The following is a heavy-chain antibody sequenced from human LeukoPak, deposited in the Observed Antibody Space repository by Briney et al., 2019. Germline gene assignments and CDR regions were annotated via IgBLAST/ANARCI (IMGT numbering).Heavy chain of an antibody. CDR3: ARDRLQWLVWGYYFDY. Sequence: GGSLRLSCAASGFTVSSNYMSWVRQAPGKGLEWVSVIYSGGSTYYADSVKGRFTISRDNSKNTLYLQMNSLRAEDTAVYYCARDRLQWLVWGYYFDYWGQGTLVTVSS. CDR1: GFTVSSNY. CDR2: IYSGGST. J-gene: IGHJ4*02. V-gene: IGHV3-66*01. D-gene: IGHD6-19*01.